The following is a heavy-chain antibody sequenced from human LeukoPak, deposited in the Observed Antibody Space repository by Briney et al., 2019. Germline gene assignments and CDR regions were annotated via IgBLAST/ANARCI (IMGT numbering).Heavy chain of an antibody. V-gene: IGHV1-8*01. D-gene: IGHD3-16*02. CDR2: MNPNSGNT. CDR1: GYTFTSYD. J-gene: IGHJ5*02. Sequence: ASVKVSCKASGYTFTSYDINWVRQAPGQGLEWMGWMNPNSGNTGSAQRFQGRIAMTRDTSISTAYMELSSLRSEDTAVYYCARGPLVRLPSSFDPWGQGTLVTVSS. CDR3: ARGPLVRLPSSFDP.